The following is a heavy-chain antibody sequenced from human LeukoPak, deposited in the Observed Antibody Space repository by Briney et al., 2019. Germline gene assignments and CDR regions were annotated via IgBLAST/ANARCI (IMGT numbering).Heavy chain of an antibody. CDR2: INPNSGGT. J-gene: IGHJ6*03. Sequence: ASVKVSCKASGYTFTGYYMHWVRQAPGQGLEWMGWINPNSGGTNYAQKFQGRVTMTRDTSISTAYMELSRLRSDDTAVYYCARDRSAIVDPSKFRYYYYMDVWGKGTTVTVSS. V-gene: IGHV1-2*02. CDR3: ARDRSAIVDPSKFRYYYYMDV. D-gene: IGHD2-15*01. CDR1: GYTFTGYY.